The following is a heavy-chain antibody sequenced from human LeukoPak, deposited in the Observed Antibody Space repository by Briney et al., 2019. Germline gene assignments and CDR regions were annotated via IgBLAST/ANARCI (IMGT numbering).Heavy chain of an antibody. CDR2: IYTSGST. D-gene: IGHD3-16*01. J-gene: IGHJ5*02. V-gene: IGHV4-4*07. CDR3: ARDAPTFSWFDP. Sequence: SETLSLTCAVYGGSFSGYYWSWIRQPAGKGLEWIGRIYTSGSTNYNPSLKSRVTMSVDTSKNQFSLKLSSVTAADTAVYYCARDAPTFSWFDPWGQGTLVTVSS. CDR1: GGSFSGYY.